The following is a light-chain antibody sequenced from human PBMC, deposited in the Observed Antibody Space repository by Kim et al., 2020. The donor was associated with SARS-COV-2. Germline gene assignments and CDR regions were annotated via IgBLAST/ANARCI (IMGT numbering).Light chain of an antibody. CDR3: CSYAGSYTHWL. CDR2: DVI. Sequence: QSALTQPRSVSGSPGQSVTISCTGTSSDVGGYNYVSWYQQHPGKAPKLMIYDVIKRPSGVPDHFSGSKSGNTASLTISGLQAEDEADYYCCSYAGSYTHWLFCGGTQLTVL. V-gene: IGLV2-11*01. CDR1: SSDVGGYNY. J-gene: IGLJ3*02.